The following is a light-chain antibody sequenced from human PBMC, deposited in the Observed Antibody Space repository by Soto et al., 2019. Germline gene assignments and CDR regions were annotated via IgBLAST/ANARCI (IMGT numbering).Light chain of an antibody. Sequence: EILLTQSPGTLSLSPGERATLSCRASQSVSNNYLDWYQQKPGQAPRLLIYGASNRATGIPARLSGSGYGTDLTITISSIENEDFAVYYCQQRLNWKVTFGQGTRLEIK. J-gene: IGKJ5*01. CDR2: GAS. CDR3: QQRLNWKVT. V-gene: IGKV3-11*01. CDR1: QSVSNNY.